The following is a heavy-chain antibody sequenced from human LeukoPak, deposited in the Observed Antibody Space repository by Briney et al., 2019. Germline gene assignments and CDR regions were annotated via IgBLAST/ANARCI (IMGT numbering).Heavy chain of an antibody. CDR3: ARRGRYSSDRPFDY. CDR1: GGSISSNSYY. V-gene: IGHV4-39*01. J-gene: IGHJ4*02. D-gene: IGHD6-19*01. Sequence: SETLSLTCTVSGGSISSNSYYWGWIRQPPGMGLEWIGTIYHTGNTFYNPSLKSRITISADTYENQISLRLSSVTTSDTALYYCARRGRYSSDRPFDYWGQGTLVTVSS. CDR2: IYHTGNT.